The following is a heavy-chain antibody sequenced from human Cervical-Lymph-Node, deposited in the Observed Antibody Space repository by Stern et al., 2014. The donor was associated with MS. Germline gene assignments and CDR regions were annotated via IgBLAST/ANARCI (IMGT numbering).Heavy chain of an antibody. D-gene: IGHD6-25*01. Sequence: EVQLVESGGGLVQPGGSLRLSCAASGFTFSSYWMTWVRQAPGKGLEWVANIQEDGSEKYYVDSVKGRFTISRDNAKSSLFLQMNSLRAEDTAIYYCTKDMYPVAAAANNWFDPWGQGTLVIVSS. CDR3: TKDMYPVAAAANNWFDP. CDR2: IQEDGSEK. V-gene: IGHV3-7*01. J-gene: IGHJ5*02. CDR1: GFTFSSYW.